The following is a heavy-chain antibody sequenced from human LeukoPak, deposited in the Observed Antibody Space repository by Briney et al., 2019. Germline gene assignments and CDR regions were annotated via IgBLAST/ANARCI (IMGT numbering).Heavy chain of an antibody. CDR3: ARLATIRGKSPDY. D-gene: IGHD5-24*01. CDR1: GGSISSSSYY. CDR2: VYYSGTT. J-gene: IGHJ4*02. V-gene: IGHV4-39*01. Sequence: PSETLSLTCTVSGGSISSSSYYLGWIRQPPGKGLQWIGTVYYSGTTYYDPSLKSRITISVDTSKNQFSLRLNSVTAADTAVYYCARLATIRGKSPDYWGQGTLVTVSS.